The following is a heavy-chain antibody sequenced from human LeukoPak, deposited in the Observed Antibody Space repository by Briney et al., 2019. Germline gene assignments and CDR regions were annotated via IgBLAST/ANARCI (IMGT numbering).Heavy chain of an antibody. CDR2: IIPIFGTA. Sequence: SVKVSCKASGYTFTSYYMHWVRQAPGQGLEWMGGIIPIFGTANYAQKFQGRVTITADESTSTAYMELSSLRSEDTAVYYCARSPLPNEFFDNWFDPWGQGTLVTVSS. J-gene: IGHJ5*02. CDR1: GYTFTSYY. V-gene: IGHV1-69*13. CDR3: ARSPLPNEFFDNWFDP. D-gene: IGHD1-1*01.